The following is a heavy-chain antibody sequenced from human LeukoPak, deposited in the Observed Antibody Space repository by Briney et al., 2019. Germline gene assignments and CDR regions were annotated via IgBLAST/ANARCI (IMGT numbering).Heavy chain of an antibody. CDR2: ISYDGSNK. J-gene: IGHJ4*02. Sequence: GGSLRLSCAASGFTFSSYAMHWVRQAPGKGLECVAVISYDGSNKYYADSVKGRFTISRDNSKNTLYLQMNSLRAEDTAVYYCARDKVDTAMGSFDYWGQGTLVTVSS. D-gene: IGHD5-18*01. V-gene: IGHV3-30*04. CDR3: ARDKVDTAMGSFDY. CDR1: GFTFSSYA.